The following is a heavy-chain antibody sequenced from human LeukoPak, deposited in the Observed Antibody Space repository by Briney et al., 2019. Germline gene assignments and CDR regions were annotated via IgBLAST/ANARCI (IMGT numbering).Heavy chain of an antibody. D-gene: IGHD1-14*01. J-gene: IGHJ3*02. CDR2: IYYSGST. CDR1: GGSISSSSYY. V-gene: IGHV4-39*07. Sequence: SETLSLTCTVSGGSISSSSYYWGWIRQPPGKGLEWIGSIYYSGSTYYNPSLKSRVTISVDTSKNQFSLKLSSVTAADTAVYYCARVITGVDAFDIWGQGTMVTVPS. CDR3: ARVITGVDAFDI.